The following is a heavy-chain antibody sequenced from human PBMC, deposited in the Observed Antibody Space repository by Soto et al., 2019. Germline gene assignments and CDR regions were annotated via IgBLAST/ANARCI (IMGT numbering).Heavy chain of an antibody. J-gene: IGHJ4*02. Sequence: ASVKVSCKASGYIFTGYYMHWVRQAPGQGLEWMGWINPNSGDTNYTQKFQGWVTMTRDTSIGTAYMELSRLRSDGTAVYYCTTSRISIAVAGATEYYFDYWGQRTAVTVSS. CDR1: GYIFTGYY. D-gene: IGHD6-19*01. V-gene: IGHV1-2*04. CDR2: INPNSGDT. CDR3: TTSRISIAVAGATEYYFDY.